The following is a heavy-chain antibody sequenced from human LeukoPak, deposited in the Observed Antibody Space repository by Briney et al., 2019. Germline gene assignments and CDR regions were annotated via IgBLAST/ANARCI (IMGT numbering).Heavy chain of an antibody. CDR2: IYHSAST. J-gene: IGHJ4*02. CDR1: CVSISSGGYY. D-gene: IGHD1-26*01. V-gene: IGHV4-30-2*01. CDR3: ARSEWELLRGGFDY. Sequence: SETLSLTCTVSCVSISSGGYYWSWIRQPPGKGLEWIGYIYHSASTYYNPSPKSRVTISVDRSKNQFSLKLSSVTAADTAVYYFARSEWELLRGGFDYWGQGTLVTVSS.